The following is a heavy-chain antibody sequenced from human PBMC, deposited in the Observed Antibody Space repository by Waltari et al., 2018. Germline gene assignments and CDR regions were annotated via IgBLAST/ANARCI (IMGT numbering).Heavy chain of an antibody. Sequence: QVQLVESGGGVVQPGGSLRLSCAASGFTFSSYGMHWVRQAPGKGLEWVAFIRYDGSNKYYADSVKGRFTISRDNSKNTLHLQMNSLRGDDTAVYYCAKDSGNWGYAFDIWGQGTKVTVSS. CDR3: AKDSGNWGYAFDI. J-gene: IGHJ3*02. CDR1: GFTFSSYG. CDR2: IRYDGSNK. D-gene: IGHD7-27*01. V-gene: IGHV3-30*02.